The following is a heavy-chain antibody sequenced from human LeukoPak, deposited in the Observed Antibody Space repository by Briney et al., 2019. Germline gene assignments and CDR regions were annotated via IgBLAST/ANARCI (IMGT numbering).Heavy chain of an antibody. J-gene: IGHJ4*02. Sequence: GGSLRLSCAASGFTFDDYAMHWVRQAPGKGLEWVSGISWNSGSIGYADSVKGRFTISRDNVKNSLYLQMNSLRAEDTALYYCAKAPFRGSGGATYFDYWGQGTLVTVSS. D-gene: IGHD1-26*01. CDR3: AKAPFRGSGGATYFDY. CDR1: GFTFDDYA. V-gene: IGHV3-9*01. CDR2: ISWNSGSI.